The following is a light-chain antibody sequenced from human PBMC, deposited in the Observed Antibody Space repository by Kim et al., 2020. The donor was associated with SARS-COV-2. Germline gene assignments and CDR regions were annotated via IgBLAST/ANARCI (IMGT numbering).Light chain of an antibody. CDR1: SSDVDYYNS. V-gene: IGLV2-14*04. CDR3: SSHTTSSTYV. Sequence: GQSSTVSCTGTSSDVDYYNSVAWYQQHPGKAPNLIIYDVSERASGVSNRFSGSQSGNTASLTISGLRAEDEADYYCSSHTTSSTYVFGLGTKVTVL. J-gene: IGLJ1*01. CDR2: DVS.